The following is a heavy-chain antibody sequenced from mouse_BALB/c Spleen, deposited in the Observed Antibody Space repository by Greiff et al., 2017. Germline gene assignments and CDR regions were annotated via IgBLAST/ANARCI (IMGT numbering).Heavy chain of an antibody. J-gene: IGHJ1*01. Sequence: QVQLQQSGAELARPGASVKMSCKASGYTFTSYTMHWVKQRPGQGLEWIGYINPSSGYTNYNQKFKDKATLTADKSSSTAYMQLSSLTSEDSAVYYCARGDYYYGSSGYFDVWGAGTTVTVSS. V-gene: IGHV1-4*01. CDR3: ARGDYYYGSSGYFDV. CDR1: GYTFTSYT. CDR2: INPSSGYT. D-gene: IGHD1-1*01.